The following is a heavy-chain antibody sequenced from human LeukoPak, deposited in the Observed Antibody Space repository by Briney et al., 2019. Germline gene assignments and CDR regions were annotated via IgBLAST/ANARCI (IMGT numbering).Heavy chain of an antibody. CDR3: ATDYYGSGTFDY. D-gene: IGHD3-10*01. CDR2: INWNGAST. V-gene: IGHV3-20*04. Sequence: RSGGSLRLSCAVSGFTFDDYGMSWVRQVPGKGLEWITGINWNGASTGYADSLQGRFTISRDNANNSLYLQMNSLRVEDTALYYCATDYYGSGTFDYWGQGILVTVSS. CDR1: GFTFDDYG. J-gene: IGHJ4*02.